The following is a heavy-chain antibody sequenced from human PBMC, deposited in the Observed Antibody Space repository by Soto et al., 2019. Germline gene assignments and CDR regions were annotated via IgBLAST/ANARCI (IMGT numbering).Heavy chain of an antibody. CDR1: GFTFSNYA. CDR3: AKHVASSWRYYFDH. J-gene: IGHJ4*02. D-gene: IGHD6-13*01. V-gene: IGHV3-23*01. Sequence: GLSLRLSCAASGFTFSNYAMSWIRQAQGNGLNRISSLISSGHITYYAESVKGRFTISRDNSKNTLYLQMNGLRVDDTAIYFCAKHVASSWRYYFDHWGQGT. CDR2: LISSGHIT.